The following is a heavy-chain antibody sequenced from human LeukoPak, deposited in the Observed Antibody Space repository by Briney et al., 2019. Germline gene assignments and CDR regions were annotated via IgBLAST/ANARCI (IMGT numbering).Heavy chain of an antibody. Sequence: GGSLRLSCAASGFTFSSYGIHWVRQAPGKGLEWVAFIRYDGSNKYYADSVKGRFTISRDNSKNTLYLQMNRLRAEDTAVYYCAKDFSVYNYDSRVLDYWGQGTLVTVSS. CDR3: AKDFSVYNYDSRVLDY. CDR2: IRYDGSNK. D-gene: IGHD3-22*01. CDR1: GFTFSSYG. V-gene: IGHV3-30*02. J-gene: IGHJ4*02.